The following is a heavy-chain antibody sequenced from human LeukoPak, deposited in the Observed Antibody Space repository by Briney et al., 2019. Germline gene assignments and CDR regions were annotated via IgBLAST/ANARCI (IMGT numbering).Heavy chain of an antibody. CDR2: IIPIFGTA. D-gene: IGHD2-21*02. V-gene: IGHV1-69*13. CDR1: GGTFSSYA. CDR3: ARQVGDHLDY. Sequence: ASVKVSCKASGGTFSSYAISWVRQAPGQGLEWMGGIIPIFGTANYAQKFQGRVTITADESTSTAYMELSSLRSDDTAVYYCARQVGDHLDYWGQGTLVTVSS. J-gene: IGHJ4*02.